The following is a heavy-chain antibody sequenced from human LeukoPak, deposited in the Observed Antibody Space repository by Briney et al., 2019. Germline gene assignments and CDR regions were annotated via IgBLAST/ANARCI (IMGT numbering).Heavy chain of an antibody. V-gene: IGHV6-1*01. CDR1: GDSVSSKSTA. CDR2: TFHRSKWYN. CDR3: ARGAGAGNNWFDP. D-gene: IGHD6-19*01. J-gene: IGHJ5*02. Sequence: SQTLSLTCAISGDSVSSKSTAWNWIRQSPLRGLEWLGRTFHRSKWYNDYAVSVKSRITINPDTSKNQFSLQLNSVTPEDTAVYYCARGAGAGNNWFDPWGQGTLVTVSS.